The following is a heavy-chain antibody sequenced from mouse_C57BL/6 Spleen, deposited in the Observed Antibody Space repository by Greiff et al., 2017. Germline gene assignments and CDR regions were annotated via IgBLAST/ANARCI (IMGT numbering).Heavy chain of an antibody. CDR3: ASHYYGSSYPLYAMDD. Sequence: QVQLQQSGAELVRPGTSVKVSCKASGYAFTNYLIEWVKQRPGQGLEWIGVINPGSGGTNYNEKFKGKATLTADKSSSTAYMQLSSLTSEDSAVYFCASHYYGSSYPLYAMDDWGQGTSVTVSS. J-gene: IGHJ4*01. CDR1: GYAFTNYL. D-gene: IGHD1-1*01. CDR2: INPGSGGT. V-gene: IGHV1-54*01.